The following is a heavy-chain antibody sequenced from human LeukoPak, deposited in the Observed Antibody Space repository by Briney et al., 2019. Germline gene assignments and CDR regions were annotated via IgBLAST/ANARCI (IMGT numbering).Heavy chain of an antibody. V-gene: IGHV3-30*18. J-gene: IGHJ5*02. Sequence: GKSLRLSCTVSGFIFYSYVMHWVRQAPGKGLEWVAVLSYDGSKKYYADSVQGRFTISRDNVNTTLYLQMNSLRPEDTAVYYCAKDVSPWRYHNRWKNNWFDPWGQGTLVTVSS. CDR2: LSYDGSKK. CDR3: AKDVSPWRYHNRWKNNWFDP. CDR1: GFIFYSYV. D-gene: IGHD1-1*01.